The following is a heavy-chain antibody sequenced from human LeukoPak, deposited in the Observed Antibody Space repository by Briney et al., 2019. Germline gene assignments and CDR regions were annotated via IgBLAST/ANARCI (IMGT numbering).Heavy chain of an antibody. Sequence: SQTLSLTCTVSGVSISGGSYYWSWIRQPAGKGLEWIGRIYTTGSTNYNPSLKSRVTISVDTSKNQFSLKLSSVTAADTAVYYCAAVIWSGYYYFDFWGQGTLVTVSS. V-gene: IGHV4-61*02. CDR2: IYTTGST. CDR3: AAVIWSGYYYFDF. J-gene: IGHJ4*02. D-gene: IGHD3-3*01. CDR1: GVSISGGSYY.